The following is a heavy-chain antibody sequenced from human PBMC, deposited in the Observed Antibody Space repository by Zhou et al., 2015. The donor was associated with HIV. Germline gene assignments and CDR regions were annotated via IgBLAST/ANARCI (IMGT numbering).Heavy chain of an antibody. D-gene: IGHD2-15*01. J-gene: IGHJ5*02. V-gene: IGHV1-69*01. CDR1: GGSFSSNV. CDR3: ARGAVVVAARGNNWFDP. Sequence: QVQLVQSGAEVKKPGSSVKVSCKASGGSFSSNVLSWVRQAPGQGLEWMGGVIPMFRTTQYAPALQGRVTITADESTSTAYMELSSLRSEDTAVYYCARGAVVVAARGNNWFDPWGQGTLVTVSS. CDR2: VIPMFRTT.